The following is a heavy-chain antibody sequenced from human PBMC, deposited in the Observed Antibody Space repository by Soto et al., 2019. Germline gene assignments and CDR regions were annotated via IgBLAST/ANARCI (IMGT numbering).Heavy chain of an antibody. V-gene: IGHV3-74*01. Sequence: GGSLRLSCAASGFTFSSYWMHWVRQAPGKGLVWVSRIKTDGSDTRYADFVKGRFTISRDNAENILYLQMNSLRAEDTAVYYCARDFKGLGWGQGTLVTVSS. CDR2: IKTDGSDT. CDR3: ARDFKGLG. J-gene: IGHJ4*02. CDR1: GFTFSSYW.